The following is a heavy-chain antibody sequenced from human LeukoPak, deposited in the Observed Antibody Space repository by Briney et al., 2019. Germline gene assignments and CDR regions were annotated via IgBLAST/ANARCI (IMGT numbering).Heavy chain of an antibody. Sequence: PGGSLRLSCAASGFTFSSYGMHWVRQAPGKGLEWVSAISGSGGSTYYADSVKGRFTISRDNSKNTLYLQMNSLRAEDTAVYYCAKTSARLRDGYILYWGQGTLVTVSS. D-gene: IGHD5-24*01. CDR2: ISGSGGST. V-gene: IGHV3-23*01. J-gene: IGHJ4*02. CDR1: GFTFSSYG. CDR3: AKTSARLRDGYILY.